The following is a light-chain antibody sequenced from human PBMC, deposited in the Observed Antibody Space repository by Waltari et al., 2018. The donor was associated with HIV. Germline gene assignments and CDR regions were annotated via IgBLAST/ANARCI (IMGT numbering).Light chain of an antibody. CDR2: EVS. CDR1: RREVGGSNY. Sequence: QSALTQPPSASGSPDPSVTISCTGTRREVGGSNYVSWYQHHPGKAPKFIIYEVSKRPSGVPDRFSGSKSGNTASLTVSGLQAEDEADYYCSSYAGSNWVFGGGTKLTVL. V-gene: IGLV2-8*01. CDR3: SSYAGSNWV. J-gene: IGLJ3*02.